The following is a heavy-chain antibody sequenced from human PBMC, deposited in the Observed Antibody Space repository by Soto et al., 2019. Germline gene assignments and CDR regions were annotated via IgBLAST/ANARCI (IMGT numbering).Heavy chain of an antibody. D-gene: IGHD4-17*01. Sequence: SETLSLTCTVSGGSISSGDYYWCWIRQPPGKGLEWIGEVYYTGSTYYNPSLKSRVIISVDKSKNQFSLNLYSVTAADTAVYYCARRGGNYNDYNVNYFDSWGQGALVTVSS. CDR3: ARRGGNYNDYNVNYFDS. J-gene: IGHJ4*02. CDR2: VYYTGST. CDR1: GGSISSGDYY. V-gene: IGHV4-30-4*01.